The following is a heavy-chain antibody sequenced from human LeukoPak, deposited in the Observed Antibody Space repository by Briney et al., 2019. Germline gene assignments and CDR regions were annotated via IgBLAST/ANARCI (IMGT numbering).Heavy chain of an antibody. CDR2: ITDSGGST. J-gene: IGHJ4*02. D-gene: IGHD6-19*01. V-gene: IGHV3-23*01. CDR3: AKDLEGDQQWLATLDY. CDR1: GFSFSSSL. Sequence: GGSLRLSCAASGFSFSSSLMSWVRQAPGRGLEWVSTITDSGGSTFFADSVKGRFTISRDNSKNTLYLQMNSLRAEDTAVYYCAKDLEGDQQWLATLDYWGQGTLVTVSS.